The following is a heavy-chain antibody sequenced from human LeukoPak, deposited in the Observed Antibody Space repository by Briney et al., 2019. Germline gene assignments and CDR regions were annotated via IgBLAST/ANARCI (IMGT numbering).Heavy chain of an antibody. J-gene: IGHJ4*02. Sequence: SETLSLTCTVSGYSISSGYYWGWIRQPPGKGLEWVGSIYHSGSTYYNPSLKSRVTISVDTSKNQFSLKLSSVTAADTAVYYCARVGPYYYDSSGYLLDYWGQGTLVTVSS. CDR3: ARVGPYYYDSSGYLLDY. D-gene: IGHD3-22*01. CDR1: GYSISSGYY. V-gene: IGHV4-38-2*02. CDR2: IYHSGST.